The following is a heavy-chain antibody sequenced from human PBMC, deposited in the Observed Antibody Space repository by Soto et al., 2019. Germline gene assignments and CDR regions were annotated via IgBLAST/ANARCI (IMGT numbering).Heavy chain of an antibody. D-gene: IGHD6-6*01. V-gene: IGHV3-7*03. J-gene: IGHJ5*02. CDR2: IKQDGSEK. CDR1: GFTFSSYW. CDR3: ARVQGAARPRANWFDP. Sequence: PWGSLRLSCAASGFTFSSYWMSWVRQAPGKGLEWVANIKQDGSEKYYVDSVKGRFTISRDNAKNSLYLQMNSLRAEDTAVYYCARVQGAARPRANWFDPWGQGTLVTVSS.